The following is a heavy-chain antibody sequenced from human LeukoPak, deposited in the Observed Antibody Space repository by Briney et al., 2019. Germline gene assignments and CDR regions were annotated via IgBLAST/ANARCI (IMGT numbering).Heavy chain of an antibody. CDR2: IDPGESQT. D-gene: IGHD3-22*01. J-gene: IGHJ5*02. CDR1: PYSFTNYW. CDR3: ARHSSVLNSFDP. Sequence: GESLKISCKGSPYSFTNYWISWVRPMPGKGLGWMGRIDPGESQTNYSPSFQGHVTISANKSISTAYLQLSSLKASDTDMYYCARHSSVLNSFDPWGQGTLVTVSS. V-gene: IGHV5-10-1*01.